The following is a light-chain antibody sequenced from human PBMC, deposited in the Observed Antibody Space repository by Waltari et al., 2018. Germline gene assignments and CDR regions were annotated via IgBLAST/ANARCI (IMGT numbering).Light chain of an antibody. J-gene: IGKJ1*01. CDR3: QSERT. V-gene: IGKV3-20*01. CDR2: GAS. CDR1: QSVSSSY. Sequence: EIVLTQSPGTLSLSPGERATLSCRASQSVSSSYLAWYQQKPGQAPRLLIYGASSRATGIPDRFSGSGSGTDFTLTISRLEPEDFAVYYCQSERTFGQGTKVEIK.